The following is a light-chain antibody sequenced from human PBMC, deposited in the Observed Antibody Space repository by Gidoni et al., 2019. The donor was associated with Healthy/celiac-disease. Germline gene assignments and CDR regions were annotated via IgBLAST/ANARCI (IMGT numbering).Light chain of an antibody. Sequence: QSALTQPASVSASPGQSITISCTGTSTDVGGYNYVSWYQQHPGKAPKLMIYDVSNRPSGVSNRSSGSKSGNTASLTISGLQAEDEADYYCSSYTSSSTLLFGGGTKLTVL. CDR2: DVS. CDR3: SSYTSSSTLL. J-gene: IGLJ2*01. CDR1: STDVGGYNY. V-gene: IGLV2-14*03.